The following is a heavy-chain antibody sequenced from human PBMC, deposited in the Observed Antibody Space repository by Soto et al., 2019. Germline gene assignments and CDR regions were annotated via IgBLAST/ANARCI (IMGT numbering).Heavy chain of an antibody. D-gene: IGHD6-13*01. V-gene: IGHV3-74*03. J-gene: IGHJ6*02. CDR2: VNNDGTDT. Sequence: EVQLVESGGGLVQPGGSLRLSCAASGFTFSNYWMYWVRQAPGKGLVWVSRVNNDGTDTTHADSVKGRFTISRDNAENTLFLQMNSLRAEDTAVYYCARGGLQHALDVWGQGSTVTVSS. CDR3: ARGGLQHALDV. CDR1: GFTFSNYW.